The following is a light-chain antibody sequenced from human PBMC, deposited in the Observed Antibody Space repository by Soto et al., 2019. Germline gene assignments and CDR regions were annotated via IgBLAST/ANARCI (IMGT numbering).Light chain of an antibody. J-gene: IGLJ1*01. Sequence: QSALTQPASVSGSPGQSITISCTGTNSDVGGYNFVSWYQQHPGKAPKLMIYEVTNRPSGVSDRFSGSKSGNTASLTISGLQAEDEADYSCFSYTKSGTFVFRTGTKLTVL. CDR1: NSDVGGYNF. CDR3: FSYTKSGTFV. V-gene: IGLV2-14*01. CDR2: EVT.